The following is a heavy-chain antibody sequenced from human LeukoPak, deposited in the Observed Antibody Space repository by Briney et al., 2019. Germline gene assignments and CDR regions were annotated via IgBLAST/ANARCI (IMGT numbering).Heavy chain of an antibody. V-gene: IGHV3-74*01. CDR1: GNYC. J-gene: IGHJ4*02. Sequence: GGSLRLSCAASGNYCMHWVRQAPGKGLVWVSHINSDGSWTSYADSVKGRFTISKDNAKNTVYLQMNSLRAEDTAVYYCVSFYETYWGRGTLVTVSS. CDR3: VSFYETY. CDR2: INSDGSWT. D-gene: IGHD2/OR15-2a*01.